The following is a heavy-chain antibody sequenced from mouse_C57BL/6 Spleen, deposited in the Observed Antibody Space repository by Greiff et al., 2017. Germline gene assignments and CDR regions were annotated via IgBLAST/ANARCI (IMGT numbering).Heavy chain of an antibody. CDR2: LWSGGST. Sequence: QVQLQQSGPGLVQPSQSLSITCTVSGFSLTSYGVHWVRQSPGKGLEWLGVLWSGGSTDYNAAFISRLSISKDNSKSQVFFKMNSLQADDTAIYYCARNGSWFAYWGQGTLVTVSA. V-gene: IGHV2-2*01. CDR3: ARNGSWFAY. J-gene: IGHJ3*01. CDR1: GFSLTSYG.